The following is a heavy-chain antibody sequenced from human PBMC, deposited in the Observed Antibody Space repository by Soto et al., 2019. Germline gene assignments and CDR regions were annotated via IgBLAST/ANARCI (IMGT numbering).Heavy chain of an antibody. D-gene: IGHD3-3*01. CDR2: ISSSGSTI. CDR1: GFTFSDYY. Sequence: PGGSLRLSCAASGFTFSDYYMSWIRQAPGKGLEWVSYISSSGSTIYYADSVKGRFTISRDNAKNSLYLQMNSLRAEDTAVYYCARDRKDFWSGYQGPRYYYYGMDVWGQGTTVPGSS. V-gene: IGHV3-11*01. J-gene: IGHJ6*02. CDR3: ARDRKDFWSGYQGPRYYYYGMDV.